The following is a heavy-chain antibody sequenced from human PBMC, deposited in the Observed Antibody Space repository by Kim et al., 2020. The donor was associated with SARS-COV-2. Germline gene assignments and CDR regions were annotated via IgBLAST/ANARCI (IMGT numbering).Heavy chain of an antibody. D-gene: IGHD6-25*01. CDR1: GASISSGNYY. V-gene: IGHV4-39*01. Sequence: SETLSLTCTVSGASISSGNYYWGWIRRPPGKGLEWIGSFYYGGSTYYNPSLKSRVAMSVDTSKKQFFLKMKSVTAADTGLYYCARFPAPYNSGTFGTHWGRGTLVTVSS. J-gene: IGHJ4*02. CDR3: ARFPAPYNSGTFGTH. CDR2: FYYGGST.